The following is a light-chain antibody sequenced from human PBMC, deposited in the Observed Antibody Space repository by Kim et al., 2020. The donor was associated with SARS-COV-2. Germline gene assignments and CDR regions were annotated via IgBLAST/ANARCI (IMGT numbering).Light chain of an antibody. CDR1: QSISNY. Sequence: ASVGDRVTISCRASQSISNYLNWYQEKPGKAPKLLIYAASNLQSGVPSRFSGSGSGTDFTLTISNLQPEDFATYYCQQSYSTPLYTFGQGTKLEI. J-gene: IGKJ2*01. CDR3: QQSYSTPLYT. V-gene: IGKV1-39*01. CDR2: AAS.